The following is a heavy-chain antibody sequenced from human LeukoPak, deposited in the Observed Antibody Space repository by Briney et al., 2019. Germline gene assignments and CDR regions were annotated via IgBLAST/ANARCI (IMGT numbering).Heavy chain of an antibody. Sequence: GRSLRLSCAASGFSFSSYAIHWVRQAPGKGLEGVALISYNGGKKDYADSVKGRFTIDRDNSKNTVYLQMNSLRPDDTAIYFCARQESRNYYYEGLDYWGQGNLVTVSS. CDR2: ISYNGGKK. CDR3: ARQESRNYYYEGLDY. V-gene: IGHV3-30*04. J-gene: IGHJ4*02. D-gene: IGHD3-22*01. CDR1: GFSFSSYA.